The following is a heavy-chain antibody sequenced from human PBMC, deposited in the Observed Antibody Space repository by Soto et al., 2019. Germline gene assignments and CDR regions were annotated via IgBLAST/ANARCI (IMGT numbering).Heavy chain of an antibody. CDR3: AKGLGGSGSLTPRVDF. CDR1: GFTFNNYA. V-gene: IGHV3-23*01. J-gene: IGHJ4*02. CDR2: ISGGGDTT. Sequence: EVQLLESGGGLVQPGGSLRLSCAASGFTFNNYAMTWVRQAPGKGLEWVSAISGGGDTTSYADSVKGRFTVSRDGSKNTLYLQMSSLRAEDTALYSCAKGLGGSGSLTPRVDFWGQGTLVTVSS. D-gene: IGHD3-10*01.